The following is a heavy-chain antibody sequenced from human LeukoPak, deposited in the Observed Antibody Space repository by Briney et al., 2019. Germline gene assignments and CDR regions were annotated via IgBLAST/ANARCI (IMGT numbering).Heavy chain of an antibody. CDR1: GFTFSSSG. Sequence: GGSLRLSCAASGFTFSSSGMHWVRQAPGKGLEWVAVISYDGSNKYYADSVKGRFTISRDNSKNTLYLQMNSLRAEDTAVYYCAKDAAYSSGALDYWGQGTLVTVSS. V-gene: IGHV3-30*18. CDR2: ISYDGSNK. J-gene: IGHJ4*02. CDR3: AKDAAYSSGALDY. D-gene: IGHD6-19*01.